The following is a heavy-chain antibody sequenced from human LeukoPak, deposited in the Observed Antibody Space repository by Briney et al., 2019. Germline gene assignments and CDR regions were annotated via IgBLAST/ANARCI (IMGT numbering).Heavy chain of an antibody. V-gene: IGHV4-34*01. CDR3: ARSRILGPSDY. Sequence: PSETLSLTCAVYGGSFSGYYWSWIRQPPGKGLEWIGAIYYSGSTYYNPSLKSRVTISVDTSKNQFSLKLNSVTAADTAVYYCARSRILGPSDYWGQGTLVTVSS. D-gene: IGHD1-26*01. CDR2: IYYSGST. J-gene: IGHJ4*02. CDR1: GGSFSGYY.